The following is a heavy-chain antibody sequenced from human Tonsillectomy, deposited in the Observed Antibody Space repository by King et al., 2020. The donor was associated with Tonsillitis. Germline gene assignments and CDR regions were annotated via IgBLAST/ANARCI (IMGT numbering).Heavy chain of an antibody. J-gene: IGHJ4*02. V-gene: IGHV4-4*07. CDR1: GGSISSCY. D-gene: IGHD6-13*01. Sequence: QLQESGPGLVRPSETLSLTCTVSGGSISSCYWSWIRQPAGKGLEWIGRIYASGTTYYNPSLKSRVTMSVDTSKNQFSRKLRSVTAADSAAYYCAGDQSSWYEGGYYFDYWGQGTLVTVSS. CDR2: IYASGTT. CDR3: AGDQSSWYEGGYYFDY.